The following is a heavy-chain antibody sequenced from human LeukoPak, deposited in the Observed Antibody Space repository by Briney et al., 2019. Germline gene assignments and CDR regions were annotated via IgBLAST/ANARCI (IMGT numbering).Heavy chain of an antibody. CDR1: GFTVSSYE. D-gene: IGHD2-2*01. CDR3: ARIFREYCSSTSCYWPNYYYYGMDV. CDR2: ISSSGSTI. J-gene: IGHJ6*04. V-gene: IGHV3-48*03. Sequence: GGSLRLSCAASGFTVSSYEMNWVRQAPGKGLEWVSYISSSGSTIYYADSMKGRFTISRDNAKNSLYLQMNSLRAEDTAVYYCARIFREYCSSTSCYWPNYYYYGMDVWGKETTVTVSS.